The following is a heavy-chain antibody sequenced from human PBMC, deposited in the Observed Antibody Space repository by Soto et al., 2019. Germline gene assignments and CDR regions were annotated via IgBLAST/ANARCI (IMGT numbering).Heavy chain of an antibody. CDR3: ARGPAEFYYDSSGYQTDY. Sequence: SETLSLTCTVSGGSISSGGYYWSWIRQHPGKGLEWIGYIYYSGSTYYNPSLKSRVTISVDTSKNQFSLKLSSVTAADTAVYYCARGPAEFYYDSSGYQTDYWGQGXLVTVPS. J-gene: IGHJ4*02. D-gene: IGHD3-22*01. CDR2: IYYSGST. V-gene: IGHV4-31*03. CDR1: GGSISSGGYY.